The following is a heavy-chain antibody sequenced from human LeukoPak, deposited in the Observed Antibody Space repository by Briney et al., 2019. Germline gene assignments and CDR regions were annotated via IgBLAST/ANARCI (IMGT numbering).Heavy chain of an antibody. J-gene: IGHJ4*02. CDR1: GGTFSSYA. Sequence: GASVKVSCKASGGTFSSYAISWVRQAPGQGLEWMGGIIPIFGTANYAQKFRGRVTITADESTSTAYMELSSLRSEDTAVYYCARGAFGSSGWYRLDYWGQGTLVTVSS. CDR3: ARGAFGSSGWYRLDY. CDR2: IIPIFGTA. V-gene: IGHV1-69*13. D-gene: IGHD6-19*01.